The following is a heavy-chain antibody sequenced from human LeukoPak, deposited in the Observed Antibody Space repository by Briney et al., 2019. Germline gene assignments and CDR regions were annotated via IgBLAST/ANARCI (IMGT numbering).Heavy chain of an antibody. J-gene: IGHJ4*02. CDR2: INPNTGNP. CDR1: GYTFTNYA. V-gene: IGHV7-4-1*02. Sequence: ASVKVSCKASGYTFTNYALNWVRQAPGQGLEWMGWINPNTGNPTYAQGFTRRFVFSLDTSVSTAYLQISSLKAEDTGVYYCAREVAPGGFDYWGQGTLVTVSS. CDR3: AREVAPGGFDY. D-gene: IGHD4-23*01.